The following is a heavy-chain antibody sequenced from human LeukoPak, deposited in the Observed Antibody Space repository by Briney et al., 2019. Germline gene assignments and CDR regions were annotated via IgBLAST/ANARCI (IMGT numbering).Heavy chain of an antibody. Sequence: ASVKISCKASGYTFTSYGISWVRQAPGQGLEWIGWISAYNGNTNYAQKLQGRVTMTTDTSTSTAYMELRSLRSDDTAVYYCARGEGIEGATTLAYWGQGTLVTVSS. CDR2: ISAYNGNT. CDR3: ARGEGIEGATTLAY. V-gene: IGHV1-18*01. J-gene: IGHJ4*02. CDR1: GYTFTSYG. D-gene: IGHD1-26*01.